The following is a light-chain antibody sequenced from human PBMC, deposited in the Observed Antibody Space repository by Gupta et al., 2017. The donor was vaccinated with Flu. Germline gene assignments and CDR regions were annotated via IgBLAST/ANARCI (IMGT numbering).Light chain of an antibody. CDR3: QQDHSPPWT. J-gene: IGKJ1*01. Sequence: DIVMTQTSDSLAVSLGERATINCKASQSVLYSSNHKNYLAWYQQKPGQPPKLLIYWASTRESGVPDRFSGRGSGTDFTLTISSLQAEDVAVYYCQQDHSPPWTFGQGTKVEIK. V-gene: IGKV4-1*01. CDR2: WAS. CDR1: QSVLYSSNHKNY.